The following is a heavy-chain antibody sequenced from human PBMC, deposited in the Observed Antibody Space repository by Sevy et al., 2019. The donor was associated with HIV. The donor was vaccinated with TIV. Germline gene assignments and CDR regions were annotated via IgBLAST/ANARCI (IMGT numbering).Heavy chain of an antibody. CDR2: ISYDGSNK. D-gene: IGHD6-19*01. CDR3: AKGHQWLDYYFDY. Sequence: GGSLRLSCAASGFTFSRYGMHWVRQAPGKGLEWVAVISYDGSNKYYADSVKGRFTISRDNSKNTLYLQMNSLRAEDTAVYYCAKGHQWLDYYFDYWGQGTLVTVSS. J-gene: IGHJ4*02. V-gene: IGHV3-30*18. CDR1: GFTFSRYG.